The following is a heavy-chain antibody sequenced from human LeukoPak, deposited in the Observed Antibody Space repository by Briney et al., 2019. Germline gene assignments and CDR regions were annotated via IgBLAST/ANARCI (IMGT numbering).Heavy chain of an antibody. Sequence: SETLSLTCTVSGESIGSYFWSWIRQPPGKGLEWIGYNSGSTNYNPSLKSRVTILLDRSKNQFSLKLSSVTAADTPVYYCARLRIAAAGLSYYGMDVWGQGTTVTVSS. CDR3: ARLRIAAAGLSYYGMDV. V-gene: IGHV4-59*08. CDR1: GESIGSYF. J-gene: IGHJ6*02. D-gene: IGHD6-13*01. CDR2: NSGST.